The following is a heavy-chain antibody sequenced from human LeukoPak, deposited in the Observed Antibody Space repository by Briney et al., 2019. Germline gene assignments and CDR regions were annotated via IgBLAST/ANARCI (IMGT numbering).Heavy chain of an antibody. J-gene: IGHJ6*03. Sequence: GGSLRLSCAASGFTFSSYWLSWVRQAPGQGLEWVSNIKQDGSEKYYVDSVKGRFNISRDNAKNSLYLQMNSLRAEDTAVYYCARDDKQLVWNYYYYYMDVWGKGTTVTVSS. CDR3: ARDDKQLVWNYYYYYMDV. V-gene: IGHV3-7*01. CDR1: GFTFSSYW. D-gene: IGHD6-6*01. CDR2: IKQDGSEK.